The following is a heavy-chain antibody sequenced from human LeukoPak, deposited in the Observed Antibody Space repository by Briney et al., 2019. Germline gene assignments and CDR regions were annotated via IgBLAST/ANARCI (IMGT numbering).Heavy chain of an antibody. Sequence: GASVKVSCKASGYTFTNYGISWVRQARGQGLEWMGWISAYNGNTNFAQKIQGRVTMTTDTSTSTAYMELRSLRSDDTAVYYCARDHRVYASYFWFDPWGQGTLVTVSS. V-gene: IGHV1-18*01. CDR3: ARDHRVYASYFWFDP. D-gene: IGHD2-8*01. J-gene: IGHJ5*02. CDR1: GYTFTNYG. CDR2: ISAYNGNT.